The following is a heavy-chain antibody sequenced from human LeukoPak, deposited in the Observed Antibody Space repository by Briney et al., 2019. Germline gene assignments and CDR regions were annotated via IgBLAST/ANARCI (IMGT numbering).Heavy chain of an antibody. CDR1: GGSISSYY. V-gene: IGHV4-59*01. CDR2: IYYSGST. CDR3: ASSSGWYSFRWFDP. D-gene: IGHD6-19*01. Sequence: SETLSLTCTVSGGSISSYYWSWIRQPPGKGLEYIGYIYYSGSTNYNPSLKSRLTISVDTSKNQFSLKLSSVAEEDTAVYYCASSSGWYSFRWFDPWGQGTLVTVSS. J-gene: IGHJ5*02.